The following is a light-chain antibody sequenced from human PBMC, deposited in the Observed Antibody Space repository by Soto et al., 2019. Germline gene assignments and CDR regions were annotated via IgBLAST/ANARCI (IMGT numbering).Light chain of an antibody. Sequence: QSVLTQPPSVSAAPGQKVTISCSGSGSNIGNNYVSWYQHLPGTAPRLLIYDNNERPSGIPERFSGSKSGTSATLDITGLQTGDEADYYCGTWDNSRRVIYVFGTGTKVTVL. CDR1: GSNIGNNY. J-gene: IGLJ1*01. CDR3: GTWDNSRRVIYV. V-gene: IGLV1-51*01. CDR2: DNN.